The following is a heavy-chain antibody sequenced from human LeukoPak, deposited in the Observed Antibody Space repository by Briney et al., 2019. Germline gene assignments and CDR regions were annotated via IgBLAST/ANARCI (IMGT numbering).Heavy chain of an antibody. V-gene: IGHV4-4*07. J-gene: IGHJ4*02. CDR3: ARVGIDYGGNPAYFDY. Sequence: SETLSLTCTVSGGSISSYYWSWIRQPAGKGLEWIGRIYTSGSTNYNPSLKSRVTMSVDTSKNQFSLKLSSVTAADTAVYYCARVGIDYGGNPAYFDYWGQGTLVTVSS. CDR2: IYTSGST. D-gene: IGHD4-23*01. CDR1: GGSISSYY.